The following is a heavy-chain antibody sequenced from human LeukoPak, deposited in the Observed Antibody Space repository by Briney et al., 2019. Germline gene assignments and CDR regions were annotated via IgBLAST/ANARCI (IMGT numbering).Heavy chain of an antibody. D-gene: IGHD3-3*01. Sequence: GASVKVSFKASGGTFSIYAISWVRQAPGQGLEWMGWINTNTGNPTYAQGFTGRFVFSLDTSVSTAYLQISSLKAEDTAVYYCARGDYDFWSGYYEYRDYWGQGTLVTVSS. J-gene: IGHJ4*02. CDR1: GGTFSIYA. V-gene: IGHV7-4-1*02. CDR2: INTNTGNP. CDR3: ARGDYDFWSGYYEYRDY.